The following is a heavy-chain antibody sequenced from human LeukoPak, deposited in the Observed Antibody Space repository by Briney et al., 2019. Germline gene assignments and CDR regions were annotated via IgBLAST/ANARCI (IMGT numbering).Heavy chain of an antibody. CDR2: INAGNGNT. CDR1: GYTFTSCA. D-gene: IGHD6-19*01. J-gene: IGHJ4*02. CDR3: ARVVKYRSGPLTDLLPYYFDY. V-gene: IGHV1-3*03. Sequence: ASVKVSCKASGYTFTSCAMHWVRQAPGQRLEWMGWINAGNGNTKYSQEFQGRVTITGDTSASTAYMELSSLRSEDMAVYYCARVVKYRSGPLTDLLPYYFDYWGQGTLVTVSS.